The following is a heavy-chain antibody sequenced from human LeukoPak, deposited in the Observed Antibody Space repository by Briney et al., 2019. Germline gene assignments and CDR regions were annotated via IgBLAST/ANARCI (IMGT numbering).Heavy chain of an antibody. J-gene: IGHJ4*02. CDR2: ISGSGGST. D-gene: IGHD2-15*01. CDR3: AKARSSSGGCSNY. CDR1: GFTFSSYA. Sequence: GGSLRLSCAASGFTFSSYAMSWVRQAPGKGLEWVSDISGSGGSTYYADSVKGRFTISRDNSKNTLYLQMNSLRAEDTAIYYCAKARSSSGGCSNYWGQGTLVTVSS. V-gene: IGHV3-23*01.